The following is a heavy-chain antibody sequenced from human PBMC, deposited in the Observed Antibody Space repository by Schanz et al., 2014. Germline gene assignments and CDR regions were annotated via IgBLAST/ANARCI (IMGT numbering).Heavy chain of an antibody. CDR3: ARGDMVRGVFDY. V-gene: IGHV3-23*04. Sequence: EVQLVESGGGLAQPGGSLRLSCAASGFSFSTYAMNWVRQAPGKGLEWVSLISGRGDSTHYADSVKGRFTISRDNSRKTLSLQMNSLRTEDTAVYYCARGDMVRGVFDYWGQGTLVTVSS. CDR1: GFSFSTYA. D-gene: IGHD3-10*01. CDR2: ISGRGDST. J-gene: IGHJ4*02.